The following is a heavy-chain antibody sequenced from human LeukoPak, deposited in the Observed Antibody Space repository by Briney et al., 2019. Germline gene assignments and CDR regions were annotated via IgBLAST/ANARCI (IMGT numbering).Heavy chain of an antibody. J-gene: IGHJ3*02. CDR1: GFTFSSYV. D-gene: IGHD1-1*01. CDR3: ARYNFGPDAFDI. V-gene: IGHV3-48*03. CDR2: ISSSGSTI. Sequence: PGGSLRLSCAASGFTFSSYVMNWVRQAPGKGLEWVSYISSSGSTIYYVDSVKGRFTVSRDNAKNSLYLQMNSLRAEDTAVYYCARYNFGPDAFDIWGQGTMVTVSS.